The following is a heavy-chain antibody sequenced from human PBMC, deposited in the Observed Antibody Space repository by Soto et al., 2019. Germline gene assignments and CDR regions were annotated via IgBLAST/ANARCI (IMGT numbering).Heavy chain of an antibody. CDR2: ITSDSSDI. Sequence: GGSLRLSCAASGITFRSYSMSWVRQAPGKGLEWVASITSDSSDIYYEDSVKGRFTISRDNGENSLYLQMTSLGAEDTGVYYCATTYCSGGYCFSSEYWGQGVLVTVSS. D-gene: IGHD2-15*01. J-gene: IGHJ4*02. V-gene: IGHV3-21*01. CDR3: ATTYCSGGYCFSSEY. CDR1: GITFRSYS.